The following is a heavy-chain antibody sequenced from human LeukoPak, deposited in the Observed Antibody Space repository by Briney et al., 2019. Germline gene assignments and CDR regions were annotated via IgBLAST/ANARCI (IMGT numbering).Heavy chain of an antibody. V-gene: IGHV3-11*01. CDR1: GFTFSDYY. J-gene: IGHJ5*02. D-gene: IGHD2-15*01. Sequence: PGGSLRLSCAASGFTFSDYYMTWIRQAPGKGLEWVSYISSGGETIYYADSVKGRFTISRENAKNSLYLQMNSLTAEDTAVYYCAKDLAGWSAWGQGTLVTVSS. CDR2: ISSGGETI. CDR3: AKDLAGWSA.